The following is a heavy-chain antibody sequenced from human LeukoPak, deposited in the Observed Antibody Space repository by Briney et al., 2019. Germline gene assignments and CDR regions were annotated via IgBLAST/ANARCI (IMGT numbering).Heavy chain of an antibody. CDR1: GFTVSSNS. V-gene: IGHV3-53*01. J-gene: IGHJ6*03. Sequence: GGSLRLSCTVSGFTVSSNSMSWVRQAPGKGLEWVSFIYSDNTHYSDSVKGRFTISRDNSKNTLYLQMNSLRAEDTAIYYCAKNGDRGAYCSGGSCYPYYYYYMDAWGKGTTVTISS. D-gene: IGHD2-15*01. CDR3: AKNGDRGAYCSGGSCYPYYYYYMDA. CDR2: IYSDNT.